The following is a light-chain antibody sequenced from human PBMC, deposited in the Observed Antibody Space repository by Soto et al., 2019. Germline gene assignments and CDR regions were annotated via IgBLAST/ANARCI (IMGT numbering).Light chain of an antibody. CDR2: GAS. CDR1: QSVSSK. J-gene: IGKJ1*01. Sequence: EIVMTQSPATLSVTPGERATLSCRASQSVSSKLAWYQQKPGQAPRLLIYGASTRATGIPARFSGSGSGTEFTLTISSLQSEDFAVYYCQQYNDWPPTFGQGTKVDI. CDR3: QQYNDWPPT. V-gene: IGKV3-15*01.